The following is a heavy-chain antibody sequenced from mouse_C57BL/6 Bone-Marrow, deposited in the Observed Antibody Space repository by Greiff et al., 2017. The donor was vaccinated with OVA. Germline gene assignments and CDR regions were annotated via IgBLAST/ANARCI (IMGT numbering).Heavy chain of an antibody. CDR2: ISSGSSTI. CDR3: ARAGGSSYWFAY. D-gene: IGHD1-1*01. CDR1: GFTFSDYG. J-gene: IGHJ3*01. V-gene: IGHV5-17*01. Sequence: EVKLVESGGGLVKPGGSLKLSCAASGFTFSDYGMHWVRQAPEKGLEWVAYISSGSSTIYYADTVKGRFTISRDNAKNTLFLQMTSLRSEDTAMYYCARAGGSSYWFAYWGQGTLVTVSA.